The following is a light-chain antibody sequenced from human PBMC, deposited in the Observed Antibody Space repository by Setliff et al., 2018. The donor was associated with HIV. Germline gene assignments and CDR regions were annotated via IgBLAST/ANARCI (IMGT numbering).Light chain of an antibody. CDR3: QSYDTKTLVVI. CDR2: ENN. Sequence: NFMLTQPHSVSESPGKTVTISCTRSSGGIGSSYVQWYQQRPGSPPTTVIYENNKRPSGVSDRFSGSVDASSNSAFLSISGLQSEDEADYYCQSYDTKTLVVIFGGGTKVTVL. V-gene: IGLV6-57*01. J-gene: IGLJ2*01. CDR1: SGGIGSSY.